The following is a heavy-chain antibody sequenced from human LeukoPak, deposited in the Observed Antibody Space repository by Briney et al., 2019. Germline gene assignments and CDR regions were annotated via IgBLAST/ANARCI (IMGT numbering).Heavy chain of an antibody. D-gene: IGHD6-13*01. CDR1: GGSISSYY. Sequence: PSETLSLTCTVSGGSISSYYWSWIRQPPGKELGWIGYIYYSGSTNYNPSLKSRVTISVDTSKNQFSLKLSSVTAADTAVYYCARERAANYYYGMDVWGQGTTVTVSS. J-gene: IGHJ6*02. CDR3: ARERAANYYYGMDV. CDR2: IYYSGST. V-gene: IGHV4-59*01.